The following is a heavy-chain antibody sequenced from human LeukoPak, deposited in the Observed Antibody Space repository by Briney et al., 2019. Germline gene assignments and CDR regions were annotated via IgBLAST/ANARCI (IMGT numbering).Heavy chain of an antibody. Sequence: ASVKVSCKVSGYILTELSMHWVRQAPGKGLEWMGGFDPEDGETIYAQKFQGRVTMTEDTSTDTAYMELSSLRSEDTAVYYCATDRGLGYYYDSSGYSLDLDYWGQGTLVTVSS. V-gene: IGHV1-24*01. CDR2: FDPEDGET. CDR3: ATDRGLGYYYDSSGYSLDLDY. CDR1: GYILTELS. D-gene: IGHD3-22*01. J-gene: IGHJ4*02.